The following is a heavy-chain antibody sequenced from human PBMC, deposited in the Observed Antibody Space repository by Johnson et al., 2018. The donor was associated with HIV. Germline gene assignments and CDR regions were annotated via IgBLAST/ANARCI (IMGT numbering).Heavy chain of an antibody. CDR3: ARAGRPYDFWSGYYSGDAFDI. CDR1: GFTVSSNY. Sequence: VQVVESGGGLVQPGGSLRLSCAASGFTVSSNYMSWVRQAPGKGLEWVSVIYSGGSTYYADSVKGRFTISRDNSKNTLYLQMNSLRAEDTAVYYCARAGRPYDFWSGYYSGDAFDIWGQGTMVTVSS. D-gene: IGHD3-3*01. J-gene: IGHJ3*02. CDR2: IYSGGST. V-gene: IGHV3-66*02.